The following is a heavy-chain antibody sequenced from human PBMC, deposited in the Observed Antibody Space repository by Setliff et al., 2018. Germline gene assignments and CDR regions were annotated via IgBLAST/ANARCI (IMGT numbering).Heavy chain of an antibody. J-gene: IGHJ6*03. CDR1: GGSLSNYY. V-gene: IGHV4-34*01. Sequence: SETLSLTCTVYGGSLSNYYGSWIRQPPGKGLEWIVEINHSGSTNYNPSLKSRVTVSLDTSKNQFSLKLKSVTAADTAMYYCARGCAAGACYSDYYYYMDVWGKGTTVTVSS. CDR3: ARGCAAGACYSDYYYYMDV. D-gene: IGHD2-15*01. CDR2: INHSGST.